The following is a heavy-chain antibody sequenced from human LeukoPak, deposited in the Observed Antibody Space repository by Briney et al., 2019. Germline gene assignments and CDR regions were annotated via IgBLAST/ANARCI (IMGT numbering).Heavy chain of an antibody. J-gene: IGHJ4*02. CDR3: AKVLPDDLRYFDRFSMYYVDY. D-gene: IGHD3-9*01. V-gene: IGHV3-23*01. Sequence: GSLRLSCAASGFTFSSYAMSWVRQAPGKGLEWVSSISGSGFGTYYADSVKGRFTIPSDISKNTLYLQMNSLKAADTAVYYCAKVLPDDLRYFDRFSMYYVDYWGQGTLVTVSS. CDR1: GFTFSSYA. CDR2: ISGSGFGT.